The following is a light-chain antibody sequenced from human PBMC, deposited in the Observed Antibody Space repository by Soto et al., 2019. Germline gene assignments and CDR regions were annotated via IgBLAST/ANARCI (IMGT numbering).Light chain of an antibody. CDR1: QSVSSSY. Sequence: PGERATLSCRASQSVSSSYLAWYQQKPGQAPRLLIDGASSRATGIPDRISGSGSGTDFTLTISRLEPEDFAVYYCQRNGSSPWEFGQGTKVEIK. CDR2: GAS. J-gene: IGKJ1*01. V-gene: IGKV3-20*01. CDR3: QRNGSSPWE.